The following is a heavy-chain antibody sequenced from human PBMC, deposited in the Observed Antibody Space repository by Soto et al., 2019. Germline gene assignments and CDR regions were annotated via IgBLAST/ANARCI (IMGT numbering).Heavy chain of an antibody. D-gene: IGHD4-17*01. CDR2: ISEDGSQK. CDR3: AKSAHPATVTLYYFDY. J-gene: IGHJ4*02. CDR1: GFNFKNYA. V-gene: IGHV3-30*18. Sequence: QVQLVESGGGVVQPGRSLRLSCAASGFNFKNYAMHWVRQAPGKVLEWVTLISEDGSQKSFADSVKGRFTVSRDNSKNTVFLQMNSLKPEDTAVYYCAKSAHPATVTLYYFDYWGQGALVTVSS.